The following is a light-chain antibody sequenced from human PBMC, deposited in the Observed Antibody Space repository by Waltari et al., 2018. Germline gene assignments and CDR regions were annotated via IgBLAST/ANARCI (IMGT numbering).Light chain of an antibody. V-gene: IGKV3-20*01. CDR3: KHDDGLVVT. CDR2: GAS. J-gene: IGKJ4*01. CDR1: QSVTSIA. Sequence: LTQYPGTLSLSPGERATLSCRASQSVTSIALSWYQQKPGQAPSLLIYGASRRATGIPDRFSGSGSGTDFTLTISRLEPEDFAVYYCKHDDGLVVTFGGGTKVEI.